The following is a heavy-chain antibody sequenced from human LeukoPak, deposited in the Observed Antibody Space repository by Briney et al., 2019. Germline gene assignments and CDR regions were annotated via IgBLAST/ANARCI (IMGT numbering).Heavy chain of an antibody. CDR3: AKAGCTSTSCYNNN. CDR2: ISWSGDNT. CDR1: GFIFSTYA. D-gene: IGHD2-2*02. Sequence: GGSLRLSCAASGFIFSTYAMSWARQAPAKRLEWVSVISWSGDNTYYADSVKGRFTISRDNSKNTLYLQMNSLRAEDTALYYCAKAGCTSTSCYNNNWGQGTLVTVSS. J-gene: IGHJ4*02. V-gene: IGHV3-23*01.